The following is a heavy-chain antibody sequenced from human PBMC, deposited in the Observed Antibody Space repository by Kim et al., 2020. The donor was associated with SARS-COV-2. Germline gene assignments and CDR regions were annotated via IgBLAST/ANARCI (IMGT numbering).Heavy chain of an antibody. V-gene: IGHV3-7*03. J-gene: IGHJ4*02. Sequence: YVDSVKGRFTISRDNARNSLYLQMNSLRVEDTAVYYCARDEVPVPNFRCDYWGQGTLVSVSS. CDR3: ARDEVPVPNFRCDY. D-gene: IGHD4-17*01.